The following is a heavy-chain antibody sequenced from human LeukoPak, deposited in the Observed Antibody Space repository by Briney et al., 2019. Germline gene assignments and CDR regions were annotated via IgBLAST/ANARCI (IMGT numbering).Heavy chain of an antibody. Sequence: SETLSLTCTVSGGSVSSGSSYWTWIRQPPGKGLEWIGYIYYSGTTNYNPSLKSRVAMSVDTSKNQFSLKLRSVTAADTAVYYCARGPTDCSGGSCYALGAFDIWGQGTMVTVSS. CDR3: ARGPTDCSGGSCYALGAFDI. V-gene: IGHV4-61*01. CDR1: GGSVSSGSSY. J-gene: IGHJ3*02. CDR2: IYYSGTT. D-gene: IGHD2-15*01.